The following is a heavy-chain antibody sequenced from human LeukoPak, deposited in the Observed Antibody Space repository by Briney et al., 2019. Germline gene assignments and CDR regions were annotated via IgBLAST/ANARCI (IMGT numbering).Heavy chain of an antibody. D-gene: IGHD6-6*01. CDR1: GGSISSYY. V-gene: IGHV4-59*01. Sequence: SETLSLTCTVSGGSISSYYWSWIRQPPGKGLEWIGYIYYGGSTNYNPSLKSRVTISVDTLKNQFSLKLSSVTAADTAVYYCAREESSSSRFDYWGQGTLVTVSS. CDR3: AREESSSSRFDY. CDR2: IYYGGST. J-gene: IGHJ4*02.